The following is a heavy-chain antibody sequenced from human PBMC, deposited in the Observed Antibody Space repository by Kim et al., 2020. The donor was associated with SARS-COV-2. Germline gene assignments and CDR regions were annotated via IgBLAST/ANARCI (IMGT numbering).Heavy chain of an antibody. J-gene: IGHJ4*02. D-gene: IGHD6-13*01. CDR3: AKDSRKGSSWFDY. CDR1: GFTFSSYG. Sequence: GGSLRLSCAASGFTFSSYGMHWVRQAPGKGLEWVAVISYDGSNKYYADSVKGRFTISRDNSKNTLYLQMNSLRAEDTAVYYCAKDSRKGSSWFDYWGQGTLVTVSS. CDR2: ISYDGSNK. V-gene: IGHV3-30*18.